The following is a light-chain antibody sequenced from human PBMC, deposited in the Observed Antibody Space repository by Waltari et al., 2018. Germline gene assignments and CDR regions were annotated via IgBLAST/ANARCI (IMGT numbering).Light chain of an antibody. J-gene: IGKJ1*01. Sequence: EIVLTQSPGTLSLSPGERATLSCRASQSVSRALAWYQQNPGQAPRLLIYGASNRATGIPDRFSGSGSGTDCSLIISSLEPEDFAVYYCQHYVSLPGTFGQGTNVEIK. CDR1: QSVSRA. V-gene: IGKV3-20*01. CDR3: QHYVSLPGT. CDR2: GAS.